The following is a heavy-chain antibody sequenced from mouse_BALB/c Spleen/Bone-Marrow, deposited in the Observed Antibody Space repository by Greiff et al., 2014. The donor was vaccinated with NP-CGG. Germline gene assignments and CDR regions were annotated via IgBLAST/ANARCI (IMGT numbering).Heavy chain of an antibody. CDR3: ARHGITRLLDY. CDR2: ISSGGSYT. D-gene: IGHD2-4*01. J-gene: IGHJ2*01. V-gene: IGHV5-9-3*01. Sequence: EVKLVESGGGLVKPGGSLKLSCAASGFTFSGYAMSWVRQTPEKRLEWVATISSGGSYTYYPDSVKGRFTISRDKAKNTLYLQMSSLRSEDTAMYYCARHGITRLLDYWGQGTTLTVSS. CDR1: GFTFSGYA.